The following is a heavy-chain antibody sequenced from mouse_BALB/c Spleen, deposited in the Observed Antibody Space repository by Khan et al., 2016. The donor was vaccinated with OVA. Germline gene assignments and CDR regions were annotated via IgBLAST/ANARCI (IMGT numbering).Heavy chain of an antibody. Sequence: EVELVESGGDLVKPGGSLKLSCAASGFTFSTYGMSWVRQTPDKRLEWVATVSSGGHYTYYPDTVKGRFIISRDNVKNTLYLQMSSLKSEDTAMFYCARIAYYYDSGGFAYWGQGTLVTVSA. CDR1: GFTFSTYG. J-gene: IGHJ3*01. V-gene: IGHV5-6*01. CDR2: VSSGGHYT. CDR3: ARIAYYYDSGGFAY. D-gene: IGHD1-1*01.